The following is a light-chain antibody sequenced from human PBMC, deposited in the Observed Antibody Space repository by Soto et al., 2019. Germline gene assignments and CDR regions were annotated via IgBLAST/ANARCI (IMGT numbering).Light chain of an antibody. CDR1: QSVLYSSNNKNY. Sequence: DILMTQSPDSLAVSLGERATINCKSSQSVLYSSNNKNYLAWYQRTPGQPPRLLVYWASTRESGVPDRFSGSGSGTVFALTISSLQAEDVAVYYCQQYYSTPLTFGGGTKVDI. V-gene: IGKV4-1*01. J-gene: IGKJ4*01. CDR3: QQYYSTPLT. CDR2: WAS.